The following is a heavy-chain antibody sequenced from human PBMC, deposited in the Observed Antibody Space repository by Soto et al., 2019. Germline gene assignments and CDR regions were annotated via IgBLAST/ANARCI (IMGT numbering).Heavy chain of an antibody. Sequence: EVQLVESGGGLVKPGGSLRLSCAASGFTFSNYNMNWVRQAPGKGLEWVSSITGSSVYIYYTDSVEGRFTISRNSPKNSLYLQENRMTVDDTAVYYCARVLDYSGFGALDYWGQGTLVTVSS. D-gene: IGHD5-12*01. J-gene: IGHJ4*02. CDR2: ITGSSVYI. CDR1: GFTFSNYN. CDR3: ARVLDYSGFGALDY. V-gene: IGHV3-21*01.